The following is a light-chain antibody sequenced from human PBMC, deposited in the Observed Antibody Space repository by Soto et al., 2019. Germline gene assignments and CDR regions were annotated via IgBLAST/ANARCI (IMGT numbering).Light chain of an antibody. CDR1: QSVSSSY. CDR3: QQYGSSPWT. V-gene: IGKV3-20*01. Sequence: EIVLTQSPGTLSLSPGERATLSCRASQSVSSSYLAWYQQKPGQAPRLLIYGASSRATGIPDRFSGSGSGTDFTLTISRLEPEDFEVYYCQQYGSSPWTFGNRTKADI. CDR2: GAS. J-gene: IGKJ1*01.